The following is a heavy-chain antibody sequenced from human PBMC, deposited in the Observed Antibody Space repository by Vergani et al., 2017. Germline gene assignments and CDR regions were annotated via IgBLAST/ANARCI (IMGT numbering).Heavy chain of an antibody. CDR1: GFTFDTYT. Sequence: VQLVESGGGLVQPGGSRRLFCAGAGFTFDTYTMAYVRQAPGKGLEWVATISSGGGDIFYADSVKGRFTISRDNSKNTLFLQMNSLKDEDTAVYYCTTAWGLYYLHGEYFQYWGRGTLVSVSS. CDR2: ISSGGGDI. V-gene: IGHV3-23*04. CDR3: TTAWGLYYLHGEYFQY. D-gene: IGHD3-10*01. J-gene: IGHJ1*01.